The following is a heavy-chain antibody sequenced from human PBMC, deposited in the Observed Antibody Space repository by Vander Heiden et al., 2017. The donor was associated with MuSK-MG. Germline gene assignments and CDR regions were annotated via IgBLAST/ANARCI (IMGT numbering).Heavy chain of an antibody. CDR1: GYTFSGYY. Sequence: QVQLVQSGAEVKKPGASVKVSCKASGYTFSGYYMPWVRQAPGQGLEWMGWINPNSGDTKYAQKGQGRVTMTRDTSITTAQMELSRLRSEEPAVYYCVMVGTRTMAGTGSDYWGQGTMITVYS. V-gene: IGHV1-2*02. D-gene: IGHD6-19*01. J-gene: IGHJ4*02. CDR3: VMVGTRTMAGTGSDY. CDR2: INPNSGDT.